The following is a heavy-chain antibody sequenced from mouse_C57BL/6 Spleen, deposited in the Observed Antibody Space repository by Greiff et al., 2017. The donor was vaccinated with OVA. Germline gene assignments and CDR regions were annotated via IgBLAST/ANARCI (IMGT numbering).Heavy chain of an antibody. D-gene: IGHD2-1*01. CDR3: ARSAGNSAWFAY. CDR1: GYAFSSSW. Sequence: QVQLKQSGPELVKPGASVKISCKASGYAFSSSWMNWVKQRPGKGLEWIGRIYPGDGDTNYNGKFKGKATLTADKSSSTAYMQLSSLTSEDSAVYFCARSAGNSAWFAYWGQGTLVTVSA. V-gene: IGHV1-82*01. J-gene: IGHJ3*01. CDR2: IYPGDGDT.